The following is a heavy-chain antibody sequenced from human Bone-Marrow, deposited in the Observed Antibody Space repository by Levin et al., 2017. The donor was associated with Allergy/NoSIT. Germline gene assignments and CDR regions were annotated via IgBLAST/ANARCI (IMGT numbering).Heavy chain of an antibody. V-gene: IGHV4-39*01. CDR1: GGSISSSSYY. D-gene: IGHD5-18*01. CDR2: IYYSGST. CDR3: AGVDTAMVSAFDI. J-gene: IGHJ3*02. Sequence: SETLSLTCTVSGGSISSSSYYWGWIRQPPGKGLEWIGSIYYSGSTYYNPSLKSRVTISVDTSKNQFSLKLSSVTAADTAVYYCAGVDTAMVSAFDIWGQGTMVTVSS.